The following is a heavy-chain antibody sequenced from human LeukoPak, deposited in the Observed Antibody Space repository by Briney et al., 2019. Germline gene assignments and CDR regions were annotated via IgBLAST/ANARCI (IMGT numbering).Heavy chain of an antibody. D-gene: IGHD3-10*01. Sequence: GGSLRLSCAAYGFTFSNYAMNWVRQAPGKGPEWVSAISSSGGRTFYAASVEGRFTVSRDNSKSTLYLQMSSLRAEDTAVYYCAKSTLSMVRGVISYWGQGTLVTVSS. CDR1: GFTFSNYA. J-gene: IGHJ4*02. V-gene: IGHV3-23*01. CDR3: AKSTLSMVRGVISY. CDR2: ISSSGGRT.